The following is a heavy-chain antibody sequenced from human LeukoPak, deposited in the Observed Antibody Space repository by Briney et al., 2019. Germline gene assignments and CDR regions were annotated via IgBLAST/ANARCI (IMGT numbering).Heavy chain of an antibody. CDR2: IYSGGST. V-gene: IGHV3-66*01. CDR3: ARDYYDSSGYYGLNY. J-gene: IGHJ4*02. D-gene: IGHD3-22*01. Sequence: GGSLRLSCAASGFTVSSNYMSWVRQAPGKGLEWVSVIYSGGSTYYADSVKGRFTISRDNSKNTLYLQMNSLRAEDTAVYYCARDYYDSSGYYGLNYWAQGTLVTVSS. CDR1: GFTVSSNY.